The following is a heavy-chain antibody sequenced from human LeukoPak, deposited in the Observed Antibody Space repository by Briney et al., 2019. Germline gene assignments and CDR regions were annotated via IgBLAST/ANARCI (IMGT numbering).Heavy chain of an antibody. Sequence: SETLSLTCAVYGGSFSGYYWSWIRQPPGKGLEWIGEINHSGSTNYNPSLKSRVTISVDTSKNQFSLKLSSVTAADTAVYYCARSHSSGYDLWGRGTLVTVSS. D-gene: IGHD6-19*01. V-gene: IGHV4-34*01. J-gene: IGHJ2*01. CDR1: GGSFSGYY. CDR2: INHSGST. CDR3: ARSHSSGYDL.